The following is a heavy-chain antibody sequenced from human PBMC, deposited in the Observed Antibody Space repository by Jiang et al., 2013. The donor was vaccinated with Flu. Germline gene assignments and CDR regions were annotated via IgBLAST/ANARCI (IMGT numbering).Heavy chain of an antibody. D-gene: IGHD4-17*01. CDR3: ARAPGVTTWYFDL. V-gene: IGHV3-21*01. Sequence: EWVSSISSSSSYIYYADSVKGRFTISRDNAKNSLYLQMNSLRAEDTAVYYCARAPGVTTWYFDLWGRGTLVTVSS. CDR2: ISSSSSYI. J-gene: IGHJ2*01.